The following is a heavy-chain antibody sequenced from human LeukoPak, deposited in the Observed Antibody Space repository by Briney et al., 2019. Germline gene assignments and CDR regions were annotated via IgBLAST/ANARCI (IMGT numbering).Heavy chain of an antibody. D-gene: IGHD2-21*02. CDR3: TSHTGTGDAFRPFHI. CDR2: INSRSSTI. CDR1: GFTFSSYS. J-gene: IGHJ3*02. Sequence: TGGSLRLSCAASGFTFSSYSMNWVRQAPGKGLEWVSFINSRSSTIYYADSVKGRFTISRDNAKNSLYLQMNSLRAEDTAVYYCTSHTGTGDAFRPFHIWGQGTMVTVSS. V-gene: IGHV3-48*04.